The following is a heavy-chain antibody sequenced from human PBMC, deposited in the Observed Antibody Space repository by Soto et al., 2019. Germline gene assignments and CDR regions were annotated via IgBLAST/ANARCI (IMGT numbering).Heavy chain of an antibody. CDR1: GFTFTSSA. CDR2: IVVGSGNT. V-gene: IGHV1-58*01. J-gene: IGHJ6*02. D-gene: IGHD6-19*01. Sequence: SVKVSCKASGFTFTSSAVQWVRQARGQRLEWIGWIVVGSGNTNYAQKFQERVTITRDMSTSTAYMELSSLRSEDTAVYYCAADYSSGWYHPYYYYYSMDVWGQGTTVTVSS. CDR3: AADYSSGWYHPYYYYYSMDV.